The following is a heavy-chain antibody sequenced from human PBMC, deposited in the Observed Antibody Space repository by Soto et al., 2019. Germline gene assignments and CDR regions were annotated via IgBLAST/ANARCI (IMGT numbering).Heavy chain of an antibody. CDR1: GGSFSGYY. J-gene: IGHJ4*02. CDR3: ARVDVEMATTLDY. Sequence: SETLSLTCAVYGGSFSGYYWSWIRQPPGKGLEWIGEINHSGSTNYNPSLKSRVTISVDTSKNQFSLKLSSVTAADTAVYYCARVDVEMATTLDYWGQGTLVTVSS. V-gene: IGHV4-34*01. D-gene: IGHD5-12*01. CDR2: INHSGST.